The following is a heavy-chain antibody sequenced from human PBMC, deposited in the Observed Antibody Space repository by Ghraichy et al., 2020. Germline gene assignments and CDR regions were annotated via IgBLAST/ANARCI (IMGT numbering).Heavy chain of an antibody. CDR1: GGSVSSGSYY. CDR2: IYYSGST. J-gene: IGHJ4*02. CDR3: ARGHDILTGYYKSTNFDY. D-gene: IGHD3-9*01. V-gene: IGHV4-61*01. Sequence: SETLSLTCTVSGGSVSSGSYYWSWIRQPPGKGLEWIGYIYYSGSTNYNPSLKSRVTISVDTSKNQFSLKLSSVTAADTAVYYCARGHDILTGYYKSTNFDYWGQGTLVTVSS.